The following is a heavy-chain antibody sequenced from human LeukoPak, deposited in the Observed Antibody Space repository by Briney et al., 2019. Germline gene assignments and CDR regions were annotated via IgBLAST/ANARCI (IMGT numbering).Heavy chain of an antibody. J-gene: IGHJ4*02. CDR3: ARDVTAAGRRLGTFDY. V-gene: IGHV1-46*01. CDR2: INPSGGST. Sequence: GASVKVSCKASGYTFTSYYMHWVRQAPGQGLEWMGIINPSGGSTSYAQKFQSRVTMTRDTSTSTVYMELSSLRSEDTAVYYCARDVTAAGRRLGTFDYWGQGTLVTVSS. D-gene: IGHD6-13*01. CDR1: GYTFTSYY.